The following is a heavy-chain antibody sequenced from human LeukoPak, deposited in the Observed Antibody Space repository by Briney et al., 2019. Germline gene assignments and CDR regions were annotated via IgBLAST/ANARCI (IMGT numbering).Heavy chain of an antibody. Sequence: GGSLRLSCAASGFTFSSYAMHWVRQAPGKGLKWVAVISYDGSNKYYADSVKGRFTISRDNSKNTLYLQMNSLRAEDTAVYYCARVLGLLWFGESFYGMDVWGKGTTVTVSS. V-gene: IGHV3-30*04. CDR1: GFTFSSYA. CDR2: ISYDGSNK. CDR3: ARVLGLLWFGESFYGMDV. D-gene: IGHD3-10*01. J-gene: IGHJ6*04.